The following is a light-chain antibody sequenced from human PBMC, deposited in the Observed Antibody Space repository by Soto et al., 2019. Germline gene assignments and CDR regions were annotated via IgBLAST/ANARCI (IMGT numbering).Light chain of an antibody. J-gene: IGKJ4*01. CDR2: DAS. CDR3: QQRSNWPPGLT. V-gene: IGKV3-11*01. Sequence: EIVLTQSPATLSLSPGERAPLSCRASQSVSSYLAWYQQKPGQAPTLLIYDASNRATGIPARFSGSGSGTDFTLTISSLEPEDFAVYYCQQRSNWPPGLTFGGGTKVDIK. CDR1: QSVSSY.